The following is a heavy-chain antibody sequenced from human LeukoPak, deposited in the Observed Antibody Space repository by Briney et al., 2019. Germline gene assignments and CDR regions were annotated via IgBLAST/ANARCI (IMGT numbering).Heavy chain of an antibody. V-gene: IGHV3-23*01. CDR1: GFTFSSYA. D-gene: IGHD3-9*01. CDR3: AKDGAILTGYYWYFDY. J-gene: IGHJ4*02. Sequence: TGGSLRLSCAASGFTFSSYAMSWVRQAPGKGLEWVSAISGSGGSTYYADSVKGRFTISRDNSKNTLHLQMNSLRAEDTAVYYCAKDGAILTGYYWYFDYWGQGTLVTVSS. CDR2: ISGSGGST.